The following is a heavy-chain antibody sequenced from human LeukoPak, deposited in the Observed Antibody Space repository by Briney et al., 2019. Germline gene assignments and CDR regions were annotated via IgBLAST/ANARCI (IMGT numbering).Heavy chain of an antibody. D-gene: IGHD4-17*01. CDR3: GRDEEHHAVSIVDY. CDR1: VYTFSIYN. Sequence: ASVKVSCKASVYTFSIYNIYWVREAPGQGLEWMGILNPSAGSTTYAQKFQGRVSMTRDTSTSTVYMDLSSLTSEDTAGYYCGRDEEHHAVSIVDYGGQGTLVTVSS. V-gene: IGHV1-46*01. J-gene: IGHJ4*02. CDR2: LNPSAGST.